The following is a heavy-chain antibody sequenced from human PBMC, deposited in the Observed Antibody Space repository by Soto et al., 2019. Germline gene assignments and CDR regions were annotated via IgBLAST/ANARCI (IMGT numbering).Heavy chain of an antibody. J-gene: IGHJ6*02. CDR2: IYYSGSH. CDR1: GGSISSGGYY. Sequence: QVQLQESGPGLVKPSQTLSLTCTVSGGSISSGGYYWSWIRQHPGKGLEWIGSIYYSGSHHYNPPLRIRVTISVDPSKNQFPLTLSSVTAADTAVYYCASYYGGNLGYYYYGMDVWGQGTTVTVSS. CDR3: ASYYGGNLGYYYYGMDV. V-gene: IGHV4-31*03. D-gene: IGHD4-17*01.